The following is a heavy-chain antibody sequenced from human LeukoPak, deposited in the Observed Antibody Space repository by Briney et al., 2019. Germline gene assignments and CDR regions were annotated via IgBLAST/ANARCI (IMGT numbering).Heavy chain of an antibody. CDR3: AGRSGYFDWLPSDY. D-gene: IGHD3-9*01. J-gene: IGHJ4*02. CDR2: IYYSGST. Sequence: KASGTLSLTCTVSGGSISSSSYYWGWIRQPPGKGLEWIGSIYYSGSTYYNPSLKSRVTISVDTSKNQFSLKLSSVTAADTAVYYCAGRSGYFDWLPSDYWGQGTLVTVSS. CDR1: GGSISSSSYY. V-gene: IGHV4-39*01.